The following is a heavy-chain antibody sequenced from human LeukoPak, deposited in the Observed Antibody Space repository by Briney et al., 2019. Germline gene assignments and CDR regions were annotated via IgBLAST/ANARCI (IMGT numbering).Heavy chain of an antibody. V-gene: IGHV4-59*01. Sequence: PSETLSLTCTVSGGSISSYYWNWIRQPPGKGLEWIGYIYYSGSTNYNPSLKSRVTISVDTSKNRFSLKLSSVTAADTAVYYCARDVGATPGYFDYWGQGTLVTVSS. CDR1: GGSISSYY. CDR3: ARDVGATPGYFDY. D-gene: IGHD1-26*01. J-gene: IGHJ4*02. CDR2: IYYSGST.